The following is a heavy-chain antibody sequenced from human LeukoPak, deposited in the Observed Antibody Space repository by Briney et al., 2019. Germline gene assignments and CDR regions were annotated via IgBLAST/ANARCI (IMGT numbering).Heavy chain of an antibody. Sequence: PSETLSLTCAVYGGSFSGYYWSWIRQPPGKGLEWIGEINHSGSTNYNPSLKSRVTISVDTFKNQFSLKLSSVTAADTAVYYCARGPIYYYYGMDVWGQGTTVTVSS. CDR3: ARGPIYYYYGMDV. V-gene: IGHV4-34*01. J-gene: IGHJ6*02. CDR1: GGSFSGYY. CDR2: INHSGST.